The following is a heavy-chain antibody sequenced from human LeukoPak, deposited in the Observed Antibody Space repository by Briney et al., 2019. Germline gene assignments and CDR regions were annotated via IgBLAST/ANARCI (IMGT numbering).Heavy chain of an antibody. J-gene: IGHJ4*02. CDR1: GFTFSSYS. Sequence: KPGGSLRLSCAASGFTFSSYSMNWVRQAPGKGLEWVSSISSSSSYIYYADSVKGRFTISRDSAKNSLYLQMNSLRAEDTAVYYCARLGWQQLVLFDFDYWGQGTLVTVSS. CDR2: ISSSSSYI. CDR3: ARLGWQQLVLFDFDY. V-gene: IGHV3-21*01. D-gene: IGHD6-13*01.